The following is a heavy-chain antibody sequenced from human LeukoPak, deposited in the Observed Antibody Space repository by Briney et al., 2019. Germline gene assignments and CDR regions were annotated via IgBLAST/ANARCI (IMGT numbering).Heavy chain of an antibody. V-gene: IGHV4-38-2*01. D-gene: IGHD3-22*01. CDR1: GYSISSGYY. J-gene: IGHJ4*02. CDR3: ATINYYDSSGSDY. CDR2: IYHSGSA. Sequence: PSETLSLTCAVSGYSISSGYYWGWIRQPPGKGLEWIGSIYHSGSAYYNPSFKSRVTISVDTSKNQFSLKLSSVTAADTAVYYCATINYYDSSGSDYWGQGTLVTVSS.